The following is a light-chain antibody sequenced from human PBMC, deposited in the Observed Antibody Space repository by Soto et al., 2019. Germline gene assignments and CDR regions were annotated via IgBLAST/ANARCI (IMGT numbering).Light chain of an antibody. CDR1: QSVSSSY. CDR2: GAS. V-gene: IGKV3D-20*02. CDR3: QQRSNWPPIT. J-gene: IGKJ5*01. Sequence: EIVMTQSPATLSVSPGERATFSCRASQSVSSSYIAWYQQKRGQAPRRLIYGASIRATGIPDRFSGSGSGTDFTLTISSLEPEDFAVYYCQQRSNWPPITFGQGTRREIK.